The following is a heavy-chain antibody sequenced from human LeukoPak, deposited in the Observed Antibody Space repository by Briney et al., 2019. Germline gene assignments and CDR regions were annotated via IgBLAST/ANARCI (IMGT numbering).Heavy chain of an antibody. D-gene: IGHD1-26*01. J-gene: IGHJ4*02. V-gene: IGHV3-30*18. CDR3: ANLLVGVPDY. Sequence: GKSLRPSCAASGFSFSSYAIQWVRQAPGKGLEWVAGISYDGAKKFYADVVKGRFTLSKDTSKRTLYLQMTSLRGDDTAVYYCANLLVGVPDYWGQGTLVTVSS. CDR1: GFSFSSYA. CDR2: ISYDGAKK.